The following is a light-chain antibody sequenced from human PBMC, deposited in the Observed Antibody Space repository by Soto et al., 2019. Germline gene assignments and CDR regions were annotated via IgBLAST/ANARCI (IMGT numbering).Light chain of an antibody. CDR3: AAWDDSLNGVL. CDR1: SSNIGSKT. Sequence: QLVLTQPPSASGTPGQRVTISCSGSSSNIGSKTVNWYQQLPGTAPKLLMYNNNQRPSGVPDRFSGSKSGTSASLAISGPQSEDEADYYCAAWDDSLNGVLFGGGTKLTVL. J-gene: IGLJ2*01. V-gene: IGLV1-44*01. CDR2: NNN.